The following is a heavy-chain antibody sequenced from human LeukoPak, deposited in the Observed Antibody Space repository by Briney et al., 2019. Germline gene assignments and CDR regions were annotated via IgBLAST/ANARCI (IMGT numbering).Heavy chain of an antibody. Sequence: GESLKISCKGSGYSFTSYWIGWVRQMPGKGLEWMGIIYPGDSDTRYGPSFQGQVTISADKSISTAYLQWSSLKASDTAMYYCARAPSFPLVGATGGFDYWGQGTLVTVSS. CDR2: IYPGDSDT. CDR3: ARAPSFPLVGATGGFDY. V-gene: IGHV5-51*01. D-gene: IGHD1-26*01. J-gene: IGHJ4*02. CDR1: GYSFTSYW.